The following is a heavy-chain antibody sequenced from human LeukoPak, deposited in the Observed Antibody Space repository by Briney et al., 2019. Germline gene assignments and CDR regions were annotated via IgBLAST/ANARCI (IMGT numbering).Heavy chain of an antibody. CDR1: GASVSSGSYY. D-gene: IGHD6-25*01. V-gene: IGHV4-61*01. CDR3: ASRNRDSANSNT. CDR2: IRYNGAT. J-gene: IGHJ5*01. Sequence: KPSETLSLTCSVSGASVSSGSYYWSWIRQPPRKGLEWIGFIRYNGATYYNPSLKSRVTISLHTSQNQCSLKLRSVAAAEAALYCCASRNRDSANSNTWGQGALVTVSS.